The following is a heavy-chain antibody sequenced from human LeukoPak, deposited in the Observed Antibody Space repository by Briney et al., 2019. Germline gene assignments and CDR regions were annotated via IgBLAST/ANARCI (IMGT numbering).Heavy chain of an antibody. J-gene: IGHJ3*02. CDR3: AKDRRYDSGLDAFDI. D-gene: IGHD6-19*01. CDR1: GFTFSSYA. CDR2: ISGSGGST. V-gene: IGHV3-23*01. Sequence: GGSLRLSCAASGFTFSSYAMSWVRQAPGKGLEWVSGISGSGGSTFYVDSVKGHYTISRDNSRNTPYLQTNSLRAEDTAVYFCAKDRRYDSGLDAFDIWGQGTMVAVSS.